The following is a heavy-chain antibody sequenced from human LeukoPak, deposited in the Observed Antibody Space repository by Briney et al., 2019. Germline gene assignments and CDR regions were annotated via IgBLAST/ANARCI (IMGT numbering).Heavy chain of an antibody. Sequence: ASVKVSCTASGYTFASYDINWVRQATGQGLEWMGWMNPNSGNTGYAQKFQGRVTMTRNTSISTAYMELSSLRSEDTAVYYCARGLITIFGVVITGAEGMDVWGQGTTVTVSS. CDR3: ARGLITIFGVVITGAEGMDV. CDR2: MNPNSGNT. CDR1: GYTFASYD. V-gene: IGHV1-8*01. J-gene: IGHJ6*02. D-gene: IGHD3-3*01.